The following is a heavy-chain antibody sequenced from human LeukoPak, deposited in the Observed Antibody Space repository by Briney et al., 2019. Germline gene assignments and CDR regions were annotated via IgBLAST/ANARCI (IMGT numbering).Heavy chain of an antibody. D-gene: IGHD1-26*01. CDR3: ARGIVGARDDAFDI. V-gene: IGHV3-13*04. CDR2: IGTAGDT. CDR1: GFTFSSYD. Sequence: QPGGSLRFSCAASGFTFSSYDMHWVRQATGKGLEWVSAIGTAGDTYYPGSVKGRFTISRENAKNSLYLQMNSLRAGDTAVYYCARGIVGARDDAFDIWGQGTMVTVSS. J-gene: IGHJ3*02.